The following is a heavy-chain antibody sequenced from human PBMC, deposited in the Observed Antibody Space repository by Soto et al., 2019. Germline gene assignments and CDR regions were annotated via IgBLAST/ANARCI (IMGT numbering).Heavy chain of an antibody. V-gene: IGHV1-18*03. Sequence: AAVKVSCKASGYTFTSYGISWVRQAPGQGLEWMGWISAYNGNTNYAQKLQGRVTMTTDTSTSTAYMELRSLRSDDMAVYYCARVSVAGTFLVNYYGMDVWGQGTTVTVSS. CDR3: ARVSVAGTFLVNYYGMDV. D-gene: IGHD6-19*01. CDR1: GYTFTSYG. J-gene: IGHJ6*02. CDR2: ISAYNGNT.